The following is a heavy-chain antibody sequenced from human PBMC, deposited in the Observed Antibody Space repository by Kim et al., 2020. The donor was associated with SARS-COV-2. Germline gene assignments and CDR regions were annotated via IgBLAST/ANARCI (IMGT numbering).Heavy chain of an antibody. CDR2: ISSSGSDI. V-gene: IGHV3-11*04. J-gene: IGHJ4*01. CDR3: AISLRSGGWACFDDY. D-gene: IGHD6-19*01. CDR1: GFTFSDYY. Sequence: GGSLRLSCAASGFTFSDYYMTWVRQAPGKGLEWVSSISSSGSDIYYGDAVRGRFTISRDNAKKSLYLQMNNLRGDDTAVYFCAISLRSGGWACFDDYWG.